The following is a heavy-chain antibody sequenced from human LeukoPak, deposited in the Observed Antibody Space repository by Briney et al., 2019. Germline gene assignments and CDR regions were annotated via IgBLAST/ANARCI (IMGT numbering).Heavy chain of an antibody. CDR2: INPSGGST. V-gene: IGHV1-46*01. J-gene: IGHJ4*02. CDR1: GYTFTSYY. Sequence: ASVKVSCKASGYTFTSYYMHWVRQAPEQGLEWMGIINPSGGSTSYAQKFQGRVTMTRDTSTSTVYMELSSLRPEDTAVYYCARDSGEMVPLYWGQGTLVTVSS. D-gene: IGHD5-24*01. CDR3: ARDSGEMVPLY.